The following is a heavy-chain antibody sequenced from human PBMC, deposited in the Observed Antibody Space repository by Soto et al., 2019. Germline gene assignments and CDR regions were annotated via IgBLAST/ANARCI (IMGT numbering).Heavy chain of an antibody. Sequence: QVHVVQSGAEVKKPGASVKVSCKASGYTFTRYAMHWVRQAPGQRPEWMGWINAGNGDTKYSEKLQGRVTFTRDTSASTTYMELSSLRSEDTAVYYCARNSYISGDHDSYYVDYWGQGTPVTVSS. CDR1: GYTFTRYA. J-gene: IGHJ4*02. V-gene: IGHV1-3*01. CDR2: INAGNGDT. D-gene: IGHD2-21*02. CDR3: ARNSYISGDHDSYYVDY.